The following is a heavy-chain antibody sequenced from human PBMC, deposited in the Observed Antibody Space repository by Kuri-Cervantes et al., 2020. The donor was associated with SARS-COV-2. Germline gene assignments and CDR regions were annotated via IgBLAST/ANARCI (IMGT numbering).Heavy chain of an antibody. CDR3: ARDDCTNGVFWIDY. V-gene: IGHV1-69*04. J-gene: IGHJ4*02. CDR2: IIPILGIA. D-gene: IGHD2-8*01. Sequence: SVKVSCKASGGTFSSYAISWVRQAPGQGLECMGRIIPILGIANYAQKFQGRVTITADKSTSTAYMELSSLRSEYTAVYYCARDDCTNGVFWIDYWGQGTLVTVSS. CDR1: GGTFSSYA.